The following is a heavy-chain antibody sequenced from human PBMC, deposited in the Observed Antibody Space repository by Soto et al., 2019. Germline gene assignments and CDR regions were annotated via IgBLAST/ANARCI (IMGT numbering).Heavy chain of an antibody. D-gene: IGHD3-10*01. CDR2: IYSGGST. CDR1: GFTVSSNY. Sequence: GGSLRLSCAASGFTVSSNYMSWVRQAPGKGLEWVSVIYSGGSTFYADSVKGRFTISRDYSKNMLYLQMNSLRAEDTAVYYCAEEGINRPRYFEYWGQGTLVTVS. V-gene: IGHV3-53*01. CDR3: AEEGINRPRYFEY. J-gene: IGHJ4*02.